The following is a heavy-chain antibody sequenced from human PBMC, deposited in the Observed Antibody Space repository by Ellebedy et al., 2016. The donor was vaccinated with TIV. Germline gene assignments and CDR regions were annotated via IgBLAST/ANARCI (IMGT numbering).Heavy chain of an antibody. CDR1: GFTFSTYW. D-gene: IGHD6-19*01. CDR2: IKEDGSEK. V-gene: IGHV3-7*03. J-gene: IGHJ4*02. Sequence: PGGSLRLSCAASGFTFSTYWMGWVRQAAGKGLEWVANIKEDGSEKYYVDSVKGRFTISRDNAKNSLYLQMNTLRAEDTAVYYCARVPLDGAVAGTVEVAFDYWGQGTLVTVSS. CDR3: ARVPLDGAVAGTVEVAFDY.